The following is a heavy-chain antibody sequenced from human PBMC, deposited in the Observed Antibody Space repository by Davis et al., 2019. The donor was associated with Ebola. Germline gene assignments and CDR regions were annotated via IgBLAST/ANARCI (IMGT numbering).Heavy chain of an antibody. D-gene: IGHD5-18*01. CDR1: GDSVSSAG. Sequence: PSETLSLTCAISGDSVSSAGWTWFTQSPSRGLEWLGRIYYKSKWYNDYAVSVKSRITINVVTSKNQFSLQLNSVTPEDTALDYCARGWLRGGMDVWGEVTTVTV. CDR2: IYYKSKWYN. V-gene: IGHV6-1*01. CDR3: ARGWLRGGMDV. J-gene: IGHJ6*02.